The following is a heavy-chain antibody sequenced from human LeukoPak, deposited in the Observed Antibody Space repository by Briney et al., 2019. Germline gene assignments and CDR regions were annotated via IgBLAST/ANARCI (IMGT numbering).Heavy chain of an antibody. J-gene: IGHJ4*02. D-gene: IGHD3-9*01. V-gene: IGHV3-30-3*01. Sequence: GGSLRLSCAASGFTFRNYVIHWVRQAPGKGLEWVAVTSSDLNVKLYADSVKGRFTISRDNAENSLYLQMNSLRDEDTAVYYCARGRATGRSGGDYWGQGTLVTVSS. CDR1: GFTFRNYV. CDR3: ARGRATGRSGGDY. CDR2: TSSDLNVK.